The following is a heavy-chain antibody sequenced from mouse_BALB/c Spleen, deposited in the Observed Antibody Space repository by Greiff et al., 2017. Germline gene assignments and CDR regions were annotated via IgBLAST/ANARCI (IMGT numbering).Heavy chain of an antibody. CDR2: ISTYYGDA. D-gene: IGHD2-3*01. J-gene: IGHJ4*01. CDR3: ARWLLRGDYAMDY. CDR1: GYTFTDYA. V-gene: IGHV1S137*01. Sequence: QVQLQQSGAELVRPGVSVKISCKGSGYTFTDYAMHWVKQSHAKSLEWIGVISTYYGDASYNQKFKGKATMTVDKSSSTAYMHLSSLTSEDSAVYYCARWLLRGDYAMDYWGQGTSVTVSS.